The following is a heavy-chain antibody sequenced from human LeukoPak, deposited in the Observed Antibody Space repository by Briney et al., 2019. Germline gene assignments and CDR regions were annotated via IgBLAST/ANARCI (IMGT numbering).Heavy chain of an antibody. D-gene: IGHD2-15*01. CDR3: ARGGSGHDAFDI. Sequence: SETLSLTCTVSGGSISFYYWSWFRQPPGKGLEWIGYISYSGNTNYNPSLQSRVTISLDTSKYQFSLKLSSVTAADTAVYYCARGGSGHDAFDIWGQGTMVTVSS. J-gene: IGHJ3*02. CDR2: ISYSGNT. V-gene: IGHV4-59*01. CDR1: GGSISFYY.